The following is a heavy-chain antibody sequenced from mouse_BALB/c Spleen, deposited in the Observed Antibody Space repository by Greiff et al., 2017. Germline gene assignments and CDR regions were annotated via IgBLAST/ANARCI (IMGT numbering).Heavy chain of an antibody. V-gene: IGHV5-6-5*01. CDR2: ISRGGST. CDR3: ARRYGLLYAMDY. CDR1: GFTFSSYA. D-gene: IGHD2-14*01. Sequence: DVMLVESGGGLVKPGGSLKLSCAASGFTFSSYAMSWVRQTPEKRLEWVASISRGGSTYYPDSVKGRFTISRDNARNIPYLQMSSLRSEDTAMYYCARRYGLLYAMDYWGQGTSVTVSS. J-gene: IGHJ4*01.